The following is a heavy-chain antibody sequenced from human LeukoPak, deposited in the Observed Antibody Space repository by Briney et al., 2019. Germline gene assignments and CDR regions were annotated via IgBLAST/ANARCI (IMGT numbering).Heavy chain of an antibody. V-gene: IGHV4-34*09. CDR1: GGSFSGYY. CDR3: ARGFFGSSWETYFDY. CDR2: IYYSGST. Sequence: SETLSLTCAVYGGSFSGYYWSWIRQPPGKGLEWIGYIYYSGSTYYNPSLKSRVTISVDTSKNQFSLKLSSVTAADTAVYYCARGFFGSSWETYFDYWGQGTLVTVSS. J-gene: IGHJ4*02. D-gene: IGHD6-13*01.